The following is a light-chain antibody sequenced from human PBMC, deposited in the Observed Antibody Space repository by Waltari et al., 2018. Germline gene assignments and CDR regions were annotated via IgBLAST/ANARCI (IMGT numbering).Light chain of an antibody. CDR1: QSVSSSY. J-gene: IGKJ1*01. V-gene: IGKV3-20*01. CDR3: QQYGSSPRT. CDR2: GAS. Sequence: EIVLTQSPGTLSLSPGERATLSCRASQSVSSSYLARYQQKPVQAPRLLIYGASSRATGIPDRFSGSGAGTDFTLTISRLEPEDFAVYYCQQYGSSPRTFGQGTKVEIK.